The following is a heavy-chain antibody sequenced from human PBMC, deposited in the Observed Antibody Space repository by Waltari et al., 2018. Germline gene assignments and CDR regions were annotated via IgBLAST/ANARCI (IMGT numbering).Heavy chain of an antibody. J-gene: IGHJ4*02. CDR1: GFTFGSCA. V-gene: IGHV3-30*02. CDR3: ARHMLALGDGDS. CDR2: VSIDGGTK. Sequence: QVHLVESGGGVVQPGGSLGPSWGGSGFTFGSCAMHWVRQAPGKGLEWVAFVSIDGGTKYYTDSVRGRFTISRDNSENTLYLQMNSLRPDDTAVYYCARHMLALGDGDSWGQGILVTVSS. D-gene: IGHD1-26*01.